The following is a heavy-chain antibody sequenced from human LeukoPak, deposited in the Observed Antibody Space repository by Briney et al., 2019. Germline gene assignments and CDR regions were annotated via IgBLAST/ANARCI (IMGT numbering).Heavy chain of an antibody. Sequence: GGSMRLSCAAYGFTFSTYCMHWVRQAPGKGLEWVAFIRYDGRDKYYVYSVKGRFTISRDNSRNTLYLQMNSLRAEDTAVYYCAKGAGYGDLGYFYYMDVWGKGTTVTVSS. CDR3: AKGAGYGDLGYFYYMDV. J-gene: IGHJ6*03. V-gene: IGHV3-30*02. CDR1: GFTFSTYC. D-gene: IGHD4-17*01. CDR2: IRYDGRDK.